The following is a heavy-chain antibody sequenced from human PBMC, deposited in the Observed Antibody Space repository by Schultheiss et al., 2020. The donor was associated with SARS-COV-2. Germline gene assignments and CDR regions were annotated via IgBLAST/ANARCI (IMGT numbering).Heavy chain of an antibody. D-gene: IGHD3-22*01. CDR2: INHSGST. V-gene: IGHV4-39*07. Sequence: SETLSLTCTVSGDSISSGGYYWSWIRQPPGKGLEWIGEINHSGSTNYNPSLKSRVTISVDTSKNQFSLKLSSVTAADTAVYYCAREDRWGQGTLVTVSS. CDR3: AREDR. CDR1: GDSISSGGYY. J-gene: IGHJ4*02.